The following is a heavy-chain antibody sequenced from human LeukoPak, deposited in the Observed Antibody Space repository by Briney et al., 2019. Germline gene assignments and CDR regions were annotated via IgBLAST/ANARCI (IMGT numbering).Heavy chain of an antibody. V-gene: IGHV4-39*07. J-gene: IGHJ4*02. Sequence: PSETLSLTCTVSGGSISSSSYYWGWIRQPPGKGLEWIGSIYYSGSTYYNPSLKSRVTISVDTSKNQFSLKLSSVTAADTAVYYCAGLYSSSWYYFDYWGQGTLVTVSS. CDR2: IYYSGST. CDR1: GGSISSSSYY. CDR3: AGLYSSSWYYFDY. D-gene: IGHD6-13*01.